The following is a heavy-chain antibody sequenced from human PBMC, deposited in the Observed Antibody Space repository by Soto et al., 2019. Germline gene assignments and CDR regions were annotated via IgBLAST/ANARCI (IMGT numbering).Heavy chain of an antibody. Sequence: EVQLVESGGGLVKPGGSLRLSCASSGFTFSNAWMNWVRQTPGKGLEWVGRIKSKTDGGTTDYAAPVKGRFTSSRDDSKNTLYLQMNTLKTEDTAVYYCTTLGYSHRFSVDYWGQGTLVTVSS. J-gene: IGHJ4*02. CDR2: IKSKTDGGTT. V-gene: IGHV3-15*07. CDR3: TTLGYSHRFSVDY. CDR1: GFTFSNAW. D-gene: IGHD5-18*01.